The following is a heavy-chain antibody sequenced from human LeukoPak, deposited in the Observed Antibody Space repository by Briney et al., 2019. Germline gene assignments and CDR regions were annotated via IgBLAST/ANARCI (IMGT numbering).Heavy chain of an antibody. D-gene: IGHD3-10*01. Sequence: GVSLRLSCEGSGFPFGTYGMTWVRHAPGRGLEWVATISGSGVSIYYADSVKDRFTISRDNNENTVSLQMNSLRVEDTALYYCAKVGWYGDLEHWGQGTQVAVSS. CDR2: ISGSGVSI. J-gene: IGHJ1*01. CDR1: GFPFGTYG. CDR3: AKVGWYGDLEH. V-gene: IGHV3-23*01.